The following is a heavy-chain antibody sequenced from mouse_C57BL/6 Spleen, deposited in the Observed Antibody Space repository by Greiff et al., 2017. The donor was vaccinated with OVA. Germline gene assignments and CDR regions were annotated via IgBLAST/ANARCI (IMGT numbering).Heavy chain of an antibody. Sequence: VQLQQPGAELVKPGASVKLSCKASGYTFTSYWMQWVKQRPGQGLEWIGEIDPSDSYTNYNQKFKGKATLTVDTSSSTAYMQLSSLTSEDSAVYYCARVYYYGSSYEGFAYWGQGTLVTVSA. D-gene: IGHD1-1*01. CDR3: ARVYYYGSSYEGFAY. CDR1: GYTFTSYW. CDR2: IDPSDSYT. J-gene: IGHJ3*01. V-gene: IGHV1-50*01.